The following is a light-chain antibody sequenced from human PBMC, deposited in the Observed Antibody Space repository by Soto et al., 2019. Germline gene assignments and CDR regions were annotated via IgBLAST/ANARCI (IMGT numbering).Light chain of an antibody. CDR1: QTIASN. Sequence: EIVMTQSPASLSVSPGDGATLSCRASQTIASNLAWYQQKPGQGPRLLIHGASTRAAGVPARFSGSGSGTDFALTISSLQSEDFAVYYCQQYHNWPPQYTFGPGTKLQIK. J-gene: IGKJ2*01. CDR2: GAS. V-gene: IGKV3-15*01. CDR3: QQYHNWPPQYT.